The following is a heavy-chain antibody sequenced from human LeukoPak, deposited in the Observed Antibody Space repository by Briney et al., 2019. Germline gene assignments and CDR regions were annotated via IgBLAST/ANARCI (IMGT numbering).Heavy chain of an antibody. CDR1: GSIFNFSG. V-gene: IGHV3-23*01. D-gene: IGHD4-23*01. CDR2: SFGGGHDI. J-gene: IGHJ4*02. Sequence: GGSLRLSCVASGSIFNFSGMSWFRKVPAKGWGGSPSFGGGHDIHYADFAKGRFTGSRDDAKHTVYLQMNNLRVDDTARYFCVKDGTPGNGIWDYFGSWGQGTLVTVS. CDR3: VKDGTPGNGIWDYFGS.